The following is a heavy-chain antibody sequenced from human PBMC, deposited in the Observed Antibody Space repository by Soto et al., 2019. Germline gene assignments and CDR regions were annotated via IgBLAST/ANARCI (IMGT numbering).Heavy chain of an antibody. J-gene: IGHJ4*02. Sequence: QVELVESGGGVVQPGRSLRLSCAASGFTFSSYGMHCVRQAPGKGLDWVAVIWYDGSDKYYADSVKGRFTISRDNSRNLLNLQINSLRDEDTAVYYCARAAAGNSACDYWGQGTLVTVSS. D-gene: IGHD6-13*01. CDR3: ARAAAGNSACDY. V-gene: IGHV3-33*01. CDR1: GFTFSSYG. CDR2: IWYDGSDK.